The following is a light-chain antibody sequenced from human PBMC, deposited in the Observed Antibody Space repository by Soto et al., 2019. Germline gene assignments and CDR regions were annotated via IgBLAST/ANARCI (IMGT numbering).Light chain of an antibody. V-gene: IGLV1-47*01. CDR3: AAWDDSLSVHVV. Sequence: QSVLTQPPSASGTPGQRVTISCSGSSSNIGSNYVYWYQQLPGTAPKLLIYRNNQRPSGFPDRFSGSKSGTSASLAISGLRSEDEADYYCAAWDDSLSVHVVFGGGTQLTVL. J-gene: IGLJ2*01. CDR2: RNN. CDR1: SSNIGSNY.